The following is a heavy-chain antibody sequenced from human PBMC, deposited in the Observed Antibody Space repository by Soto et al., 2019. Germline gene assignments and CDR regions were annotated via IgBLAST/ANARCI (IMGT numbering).Heavy chain of an antibody. V-gene: IGHV1-2*02. Sequence: VQLVQSGAEVKKPGASVKVSCKSSGYTFTGYYIHWVRQAPGQGLEWMGSISPNSGVTRYAENFQGRVTMTRDPSTRTAYMDLSSLRSDDTAVYYCARESYGHDGFDIWGQGKIVTISS. J-gene: IGHJ3*02. D-gene: IGHD3-10*01. CDR3: ARESYGHDGFDI. CDR1: GYTFTGYY. CDR2: ISPNSGVT.